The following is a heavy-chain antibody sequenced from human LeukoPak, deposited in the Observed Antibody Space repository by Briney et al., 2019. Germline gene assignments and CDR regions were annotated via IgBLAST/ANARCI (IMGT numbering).Heavy chain of an antibody. D-gene: IGHD5-12*01. CDR3: ASGYPTKYYFDS. V-gene: IGHV1-69*13. J-gene: IGHJ4*02. CDR1: GYTFTSYG. CDR2: IIPISGTT. Sequence: SVKVSCKASGYTFTSYGISWVRQAPGQGLEWMGGIIPISGTTNNAQKFQGRVTITADESTSTAYMELSSLRSEDTAMYYCASGYPTKYYFDSWGQGTLVTVSS.